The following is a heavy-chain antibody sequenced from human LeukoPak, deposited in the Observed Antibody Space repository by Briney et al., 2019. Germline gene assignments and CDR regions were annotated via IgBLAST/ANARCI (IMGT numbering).Heavy chain of an antibody. Sequence: GESLKISCKASGYTFTNYWIGWVRQMPGNGLEWMGIIQPRDSDARYSPSFRGQVTFSADKSASTADLQWSSLKASDTAIYYCARGLKTTVVTPFAYWGQGTLVTVSS. J-gene: IGHJ4*02. D-gene: IGHD4-23*01. CDR1: GYTFTNYW. CDR3: ARGLKTTVVTPFAY. V-gene: IGHV5-51*01. CDR2: IQPRDSDA.